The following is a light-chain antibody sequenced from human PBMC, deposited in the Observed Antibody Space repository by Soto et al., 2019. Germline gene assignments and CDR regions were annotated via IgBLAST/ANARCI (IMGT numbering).Light chain of an antibody. V-gene: IGLV2-8*01. J-gene: IGLJ2*01. CDR1: ISDVGGYNY. CDR2: EVS. CDR3: CSYAVFNNYVA. Sequence: QSALTQPPSASGSPGQSVTISCTGTISDVGGYNYVSWYQQHTGKAPKLMIYEVSERPSWVPDRFSGSKSGNTASLTVSGLQPVDEADYYCCSYAVFNNYVAFGRGTKLTVL.